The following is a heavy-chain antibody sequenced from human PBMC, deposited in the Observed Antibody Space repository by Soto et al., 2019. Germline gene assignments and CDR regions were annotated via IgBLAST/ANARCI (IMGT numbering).Heavy chain of an antibody. D-gene: IGHD4-17*01. CDR3: TLSVTRPHYFDY. CDR2: IIPIFGTA. CDR1: GGTFSIYA. Sequence: SVKVSCKASGGTFSIYAISCVLQAPGQGLEWMGGIIPIFGTANYAQKFQGRVTITADESTSTAYMELSSLRSEDTAVYYCTLSVTRPHYFDYWGQGTLVTVSS. V-gene: IGHV1-69*13. J-gene: IGHJ4*02.